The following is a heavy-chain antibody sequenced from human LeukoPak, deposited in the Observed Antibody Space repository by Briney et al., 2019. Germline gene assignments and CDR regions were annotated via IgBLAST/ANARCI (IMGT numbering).Heavy chain of an antibody. J-gene: IGHJ4*02. Sequence: GRSLRLSCAASGFTFSSYAMHWVRQAPGKGLEWVAVISYDGSNKYYADSVKGRFTISRDNSKNTLYLQMNSLRAEDTAVYYCAKQVPAAKGPFDYWGQGTLVTVSS. CDR3: AKQVPAAKGPFDY. D-gene: IGHD2-2*01. CDR1: GFTFSSYA. CDR2: ISYDGSNK. V-gene: IGHV3-30-3*02.